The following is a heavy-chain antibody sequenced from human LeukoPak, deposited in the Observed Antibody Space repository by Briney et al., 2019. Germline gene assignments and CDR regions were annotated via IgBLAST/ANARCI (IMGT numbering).Heavy chain of an antibody. CDR2: INPNGGGT. V-gene: IGHV1-2*02. CDR3: ASSYSLYYYVD. CDR1: GYTFTSYG. Sequence: ASVKVSCKASGYTFTSYGISWVRQAPGQGLEWMGWINPNGGGTNYAQKFQGRVTMTRDTSISTAYMELSRLRSDDTAVYYCASSYSLYYYVDWGQGTLVTVSS. J-gene: IGHJ4*02. D-gene: IGHD3-10*02.